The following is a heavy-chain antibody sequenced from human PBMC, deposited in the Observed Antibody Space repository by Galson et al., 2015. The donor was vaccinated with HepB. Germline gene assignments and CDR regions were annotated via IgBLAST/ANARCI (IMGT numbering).Heavy chain of an antibody. D-gene: IGHD5-12*01. V-gene: IGHV1-69*13. CDR1: GGTFSSYA. Sequence: SVKVSCKASGGTFSSYAISWVRQAPGQGLEWMGGIIPICGTANYAQKFQGRVTITADESTSTAYMELSSLRSEDTAVYYCARSSVDIVATPKRGIFEYWGQGTLVTVSS. CDR3: ARSSVDIVATPKRGIFEY. J-gene: IGHJ4*02. CDR2: IIPICGTA.